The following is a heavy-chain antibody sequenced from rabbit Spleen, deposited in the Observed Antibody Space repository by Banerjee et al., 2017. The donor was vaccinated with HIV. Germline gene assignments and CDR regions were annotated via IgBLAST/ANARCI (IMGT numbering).Heavy chain of an antibody. Sequence: QSLEESGGDLVKPGASLTLTCTASGFSFSSNYYMCWVRQAPGKGLEWIACIYAGSSGSIYYASWAKGRVTISKTSSTTVTLQMTSLTAADTATYFCARRDGGGDYYYGMDLWGPGTLVTVS. CDR1: GFSFSSNYY. V-gene: IGHV1S40*01. J-gene: IGHJ6*01. D-gene: IGHD2-1*01. CDR2: IYAGSSGSI. CDR3: ARRDGGGDYYYGMDL.